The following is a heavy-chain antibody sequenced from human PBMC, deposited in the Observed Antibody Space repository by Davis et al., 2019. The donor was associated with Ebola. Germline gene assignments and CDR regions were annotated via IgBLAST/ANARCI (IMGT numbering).Heavy chain of an antibody. J-gene: IGHJ6*03. D-gene: IGHD6-13*01. CDR3: ARSSSWDLYYYYYYMDV. V-gene: IGHV1-8*03. CDR1: GYTFTSYD. CDR2: MNPNSGNT. Sequence: ASVKVSCKASGYTFTSYDINWVRQATGQGLEWMGWMNPNSGNTGYAQKFQGRVTITRNTSISTAYMELSSLRSEDTAVYYCARSSSWDLYYYYYYMDVWGKGTTVTVSS.